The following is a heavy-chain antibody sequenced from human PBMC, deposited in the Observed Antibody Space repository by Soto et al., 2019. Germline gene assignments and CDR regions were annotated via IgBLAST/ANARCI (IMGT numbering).Heavy chain of an antibody. Sequence: PGESLKSYCKGPGYYFSNYAIIWVRQLHGKGLEWMGKIDPGDSEANYSPSFQGHVTISADMSITTAYLLWGSLKASDSAIYYCTRRAAVRTEYYAMDXWGQGTTVTVS. V-gene: IGHV5-10-1*01. CDR1: GYYFSNYA. D-gene: IGHD6-13*01. J-gene: IGHJ6*02. CDR2: IDPGDSEA. CDR3: TRRAAVRTEYYAMDX.